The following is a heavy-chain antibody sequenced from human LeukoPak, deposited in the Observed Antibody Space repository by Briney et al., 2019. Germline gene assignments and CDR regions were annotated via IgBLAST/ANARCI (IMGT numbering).Heavy chain of an antibody. V-gene: IGHV1-8*02. CDR2: INPNSGNR. J-gene: IGHJ6*03. D-gene: IGHD7-27*01. CDR1: GYTFTNND. Sequence: ASVKVSCKAYGYTFTNNDINWIRQATGQGLEWMGWINPNSGNRGHTQKFQGRVTLTMNTSTSTAYMDLTSLTSEATAVYYCARGPPGEDHYYLDVWAKGTTVTVSS. CDR3: ARGPPGEDHYYLDV.